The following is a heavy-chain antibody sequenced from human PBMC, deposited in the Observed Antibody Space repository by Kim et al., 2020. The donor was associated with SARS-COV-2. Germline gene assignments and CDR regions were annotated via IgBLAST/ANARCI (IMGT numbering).Heavy chain of an antibody. V-gene: IGHV3-74*01. CDR2: INSDGSST. J-gene: IGHJ1*01. Sequence: GGSLRLSCAASGFTFSSYWMHWVRQAPGKGLVWVSRINSDGSSTSYADSVKGRFTISRDNAKNTLYLQMNSLRAEDTAVYYCARSDYYDSSGRGLYFQHWGQGTLVTVSS. D-gene: IGHD3-22*01. CDR3: ARSDYYDSSGRGLYFQH. CDR1: GFTFSSYW.